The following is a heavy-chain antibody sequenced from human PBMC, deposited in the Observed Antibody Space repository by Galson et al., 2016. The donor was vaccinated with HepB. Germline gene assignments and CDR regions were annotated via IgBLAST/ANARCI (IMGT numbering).Heavy chain of an antibody. CDR2: ISYDGANK. Sequence: SLRLSCAAPGFTFTNYAIHWVRQAPGKGLEWVAVISYDGANKYNANSVKGRIAVSRDNSRNTVFLEMSSLRTDDSAVYYCARGPLFRGHGMDVWGQGTTVTVSS. CDR1: GFTFTNYA. CDR3: ARGPLFRGHGMDV. V-gene: IGHV3-30*09. D-gene: IGHD3-16*01. J-gene: IGHJ6*02.